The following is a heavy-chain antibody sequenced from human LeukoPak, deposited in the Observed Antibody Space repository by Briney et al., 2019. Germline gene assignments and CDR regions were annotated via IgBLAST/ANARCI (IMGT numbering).Heavy chain of an antibody. J-gene: IGHJ3*02. D-gene: IGHD3-3*02. V-gene: IGHV4-59*01. CDR2: IYYSGST. CDR3: ARDLAHAFDI. CDR1: GGSISSFY. Sequence: SETLSLTCTVSGGSISSFYWNWLRQPPGKGLEWIGYIYYSGSTDYDPSLKSRVTMSVDRSKNRFSLKLSSVTAADTAVYYCARDLAHAFDIWGQGIMVTVSS.